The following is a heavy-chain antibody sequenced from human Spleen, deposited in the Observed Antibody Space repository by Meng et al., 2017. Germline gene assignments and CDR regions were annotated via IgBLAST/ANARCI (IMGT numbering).Heavy chain of an antibody. Sequence: QVQLVQSGAEVKRPGASVKVSCKASGYTFTSYAISWVRQAPGQGLEWMGWISGYNGDTKYAQKLQDRVTMTTDTSTSTAYMELRSLISDDTAVYYCARGTPGRSYSDYWGQGTLVTVSS. V-gene: IGHV1-18*01. CDR3: ARGTPGRSYSDY. CDR2: ISGYNGDT. CDR1: GYTFTSYA. D-gene: IGHD3-10*01. J-gene: IGHJ4*02.